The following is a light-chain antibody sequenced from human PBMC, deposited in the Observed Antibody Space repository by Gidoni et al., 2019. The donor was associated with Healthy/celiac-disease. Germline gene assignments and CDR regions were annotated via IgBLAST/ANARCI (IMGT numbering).Light chain of an antibody. CDR1: QTVSANF. J-gene: IGKJ4*01. Sequence: EIVLTQCPGTLSVSPGERATLFCRATQTVSANFLAWYQQKPGQPPTLLIYDASRRATGVPDRFSGSGSGTDFSLTINRLQTEDSALYYCQQYGAPPLTFGGGTRVEI. CDR2: DAS. CDR3: QQYGAPPLT. V-gene: IGKV3-20*01.